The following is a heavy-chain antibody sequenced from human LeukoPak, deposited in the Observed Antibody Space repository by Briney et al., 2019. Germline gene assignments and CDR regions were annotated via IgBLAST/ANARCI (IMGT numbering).Heavy chain of an antibody. CDR3: ARPVISCSSHSCLAYAFDI. Sequence: PGGSHSLPRSASGFTFSNYYMDWARQAPGKGLVWVSCINNDGSIITYTVSVKGRFSISRDNAKNTLYLQRNSLRAEDTAVYYCARPVISCSSHSCLAYAFDIWGQGTMVTVSS. D-gene: IGHD2-2*01. V-gene: IGHV3-74*03. CDR2: INNDGSII. J-gene: IGHJ3*02. CDR1: GFTFSNYY.